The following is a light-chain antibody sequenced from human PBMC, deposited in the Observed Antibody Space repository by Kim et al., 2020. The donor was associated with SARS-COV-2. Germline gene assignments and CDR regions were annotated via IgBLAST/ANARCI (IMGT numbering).Light chain of an antibody. CDR1: SSDVGSYKL. CDR3: CSYAGSSTLV. CDR2: EVS. V-gene: IGLV2-23*02. Sequence: GQAITISCTGTSSDVGSYKLVSWYQQNPGKAPKLMIYEVSKRPSGVYNRFSGSKSGNTASLTISGLQAEDEADYYCCSYAGSSTLVFGGGTQLTVL. J-gene: IGLJ2*01.